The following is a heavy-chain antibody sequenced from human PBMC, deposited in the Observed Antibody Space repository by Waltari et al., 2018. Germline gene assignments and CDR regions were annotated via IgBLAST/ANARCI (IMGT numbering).Heavy chain of an antibody. Sequence: EEQLLESGGGLVQHGDSLRLSCAASGVTVSSNNMRRVRQATGKGLGLVSVIFSGGSTYDADSVKGRFTISRDNSKNMLYRQMNSLRAEDTAVYYCAKTYGSWRSFDYWGQGTLVTVSS. CDR1: GVTVSSNN. CDR3: AKTYGSWRSFDY. D-gene: IGHD3-10*01. J-gene: IGHJ4*02. CDR2: IFSGGST. V-gene: IGHV3-53*01.